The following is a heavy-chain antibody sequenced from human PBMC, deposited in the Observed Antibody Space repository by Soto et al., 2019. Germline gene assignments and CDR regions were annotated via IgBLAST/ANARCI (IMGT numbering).Heavy chain of an antibody. CDR3: ARDPAGYYGSGSGFDY. D-gene: IGHD3-10*01. J-gene: IGHJ4*02. CDR2: IYYSGST. V-gene: IGHV4-59*01. CDR1: GGSISSYY. Sequence: SETLSLTCTVSGGSISSYYWSWIRQPPGKGLEWIGYIYYSGSTNYDPSLKSRVTISVDTSKNQFSLKLRSVTAADTAVYYCARDPAGYYGSGSGFDYWGQGTLVTVSS.